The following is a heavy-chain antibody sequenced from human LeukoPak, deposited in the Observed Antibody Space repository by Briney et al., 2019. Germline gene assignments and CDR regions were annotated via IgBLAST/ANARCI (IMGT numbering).Heavy chain of an antibody. CDR2: INDNGAGT. D-gene: IGHD3-16*01. CDR3: AKGLRTGVGPYMGYHYYMDV. J-gene: IGHJ6*03. V-gene: IGHV3-23*01. Sequence: GRSLRLSCAASGFTFSSYAMSWVRQAPGKGLKWVSTINDNGAGTYYADSVKGRFTISRDNSYNTVSLQMNSLRDEDTGVYYCAKGLRTGVGPYMGYHYYMDVWGKGATVTVSS. CDR1: GFTFSSYA.